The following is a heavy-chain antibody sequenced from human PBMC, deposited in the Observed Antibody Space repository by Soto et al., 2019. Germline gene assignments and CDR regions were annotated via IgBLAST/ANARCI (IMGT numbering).Heavy chain of an antibody. Sequence: GGSLRLSCAASGFTFSNAWMSWVRQAPWKGLEWVGRIKSKTDGGTTDYAAPVKGRFTISRDDSKNTLYLQMNSLKTEDTAVYYCTLLMPTVIGHAFEIWGQGTMVTVSS. CDR3: TLLMPTVIGHAFEI. D-gene: IGHD4-17*01. CDR1: GFTFSNAW. V-gene: IGHV3-15*01. J-gene: IGHJ3*02. CDR2: IKSKTDGGTT.